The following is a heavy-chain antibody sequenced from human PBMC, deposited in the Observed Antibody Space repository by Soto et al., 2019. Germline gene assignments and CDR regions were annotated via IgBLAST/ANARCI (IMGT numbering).Heavy chain of an antibody. V-gene: IGHV3-21*01. Sequence: PXVSLRLSCAASGFTFSSYSMNWVCQAPGKGLEWVSSISSSSSYIYYADSVKGRFTISRDNAKNSLYLQMNSLRAEDTAVYYCARVGDSSGFNYWGQGTLVTVSS. CDR3: ARVGDSSGFNY. J-gene: IGHJ4*02. CDR2: ISSSSSYI. D-gene: IGHD3-22*01. CDR1: GFTFSSYS.